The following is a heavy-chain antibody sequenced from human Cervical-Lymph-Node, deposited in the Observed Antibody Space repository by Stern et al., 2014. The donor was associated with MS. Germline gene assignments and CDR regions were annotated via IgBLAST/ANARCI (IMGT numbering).Heavy chain of an antibody. CDR2: IYYSGST. Sequence: VQLVESGPGLVKPSQTLSLTCTVSGGSISSGGYYWSWIRQNPGKGLAWIGYIYYSGSTYYNPSLKSRVTISVDTSKNQFSLKLSSVTAADTAVYYCARRDVAAAGNWFDPWGQGTLVTVSS. CDR3: ARRDVAAAGNWFDP. CDR1: GGSISSGGYY. J-gene: IGHJ5*02. V-gene: IGHV4-31*03. D-gene: IGHD6-13*01.